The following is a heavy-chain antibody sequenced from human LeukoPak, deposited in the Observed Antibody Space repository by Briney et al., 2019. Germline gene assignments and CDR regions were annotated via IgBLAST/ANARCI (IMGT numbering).Heavy chain of an antibody. CDR2: IRSKAYGGTT. J-gene: IGHJ4*02. V-gene: IGHV3-49*04. CDR1: GFTFGDYA. CDR3: TRVEGGYYYGSGSYYNF. Sequence: PGRSLRLSCTASGFTFGDYAMSWVRQAPGKGLEWVGFIRSKAYGGTTEYAASVKGRFTISRDDSKSIAYLQMNSLKTEDTAVYYCTRVEGGYYYGSGSYYNFWGQGTLVTVPS. D-gene: IGHD3-10*01.